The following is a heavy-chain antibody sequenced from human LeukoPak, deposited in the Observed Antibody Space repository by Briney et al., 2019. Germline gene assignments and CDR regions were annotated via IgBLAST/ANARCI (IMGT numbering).Heavy chain of an antibody. Sequence: GGSLRLSCAASGFTFSSYSMNWVRQAPGKGLEWVSSISSSSSYIYYADSVKGRFTISRDNAKNSLYLQMNSLRAEDTAVYYCARNLRQYYDILTGFTGAFDIWAKGQWSPSLQ. CDR3: ARNLRQYYDILTGFTGAFDI. CDR2: ISSSSSYI. V-gene: IGHV3-21*01. J-gene: IGHJ3*02. CDR1: GFTFSSYS. D-gene: IGHD3-9*01.